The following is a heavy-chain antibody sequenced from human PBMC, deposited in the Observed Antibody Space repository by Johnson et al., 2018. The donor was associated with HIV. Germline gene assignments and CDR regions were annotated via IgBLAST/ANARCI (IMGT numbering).Heavy chain of an antibody. D-gene: IGHD4-17*01. Sequence: VQLVESGGGLVQPGGSLRLSCAASGFTLSNYDMPWVRQATGKVLKWVSVIGPAGDTYYPGPVKGRFTISRDTAKNSMYLQMNILRAEDTALYYCARDRYGDYMGDAFDIWGQGTMVTVSS. CDR1: GFTLSNYD. V-gene: IGHV3-13*01. CDR3: ARDRYGDYMGDAFDI. CDR2: IGPAGDT. J-gene: IGHJ3*02.